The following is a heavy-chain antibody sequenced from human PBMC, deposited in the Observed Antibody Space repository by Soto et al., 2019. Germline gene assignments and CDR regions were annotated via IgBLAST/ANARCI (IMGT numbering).Heavy chain of an antibody. CDR3: ARDKMIDDFGLGTYDY. D-gene: IGHD3-10*01. CDR1: GYTFSSFG. V-gene: IGHV1-18*04. Sequence: QIQLVQSGGEVKKPGASVKVSCKTSGYTFSSFGVSWVRQAPGQGLEWMGWISGYNGKTKYAQTLQGRVTMTAYTSTNTVYMHLRGLRSDDTAVYFCARDKMIDDFGLGTYDYWGQGTTVTVSS. CDR2: ISGYNGKT. J-gene: IGHJ4*02.